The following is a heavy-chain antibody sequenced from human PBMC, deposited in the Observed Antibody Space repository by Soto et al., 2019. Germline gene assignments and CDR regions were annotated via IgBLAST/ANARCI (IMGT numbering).Heavy chain of an antibody. CDR2: VSGDGYAS. Sequence: EVRLLESGGGLVQSGGSLRLSCAGSGFTFSSNAMSWVRQAPGKGLEWVSSVSGDGYASDYADSVKGRFTVSRHNSKNTLYLQMNSLRAEDTAVYYCAKRHYYGSGSFALATWGQGTLVTVSS. D-gene: IGHD3-10*01. CDR1: GFTFSSNA. CDR3: AKRHYYGSGSFALAT. J-gene: IGHJ4*03. V-gene: IGHV3-23*01.